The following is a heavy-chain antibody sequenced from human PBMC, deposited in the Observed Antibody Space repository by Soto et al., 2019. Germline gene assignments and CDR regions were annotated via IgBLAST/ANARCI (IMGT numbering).Heavy chain of an antibody. CDR2: ISDDGSNK. CDR1: GFTFSSYA. J-gene: IGHJ4*02. V-gene: IGHV3-30-3*01. Sequence: PGGSLSLSCAASGFTFSSYAMHWVRQAPGKGLEWVAFISDDGSNKYFADSVKGRFIISRDNSKNTLYAQMNSLRVEDTAVFYCARAYCGGDCFSFEYWGQGALVTVSS. D-gene: IGHD2-21*02. CDR3: ARAYCGGDCFSFEY.